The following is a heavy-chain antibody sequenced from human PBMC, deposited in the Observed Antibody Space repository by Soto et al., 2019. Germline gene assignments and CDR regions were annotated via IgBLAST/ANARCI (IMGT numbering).Heavy chain of an antibody. CDR2: IIPILGIA. CDR1: GGTFSSYT. Sequence: SVKVSCKASGGTFSSYTISWVRQAPGQGLEWMGRIIPILGIANYAQKFQGRVTITADKSTSTAYMELSSLRSEDTAVYYCARGQYYYDSSGYYGAFDIWGQGTMVTVSS. V-gene: IGHV1-69*02. CDR3: ARGQYYYDSSGYYGAFDI. D-gene: IGHD3-22*01. J-gene: IGHJ3*02.